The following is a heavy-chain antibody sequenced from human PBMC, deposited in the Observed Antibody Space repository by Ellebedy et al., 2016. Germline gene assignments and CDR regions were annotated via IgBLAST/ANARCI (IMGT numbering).Heavy chain of an antibody. CDR3: ARDLEMATAWGY. CDR1: GFTVSSNY. J-gene: IGHJ4*02. CDR2: IYSGGST. V-gene: IGHV3-53*01. Sequence: GESLKISCAASGFTVSSNYMGWVRQAPGKGLEWVSVIYSGGSTYYADSVKGRFTISRDTSKNTLYLQMNSLRAEDTAVYYCARDLEMATAWGYWGQGTLVTVSS. D-gene: IGHD5-24*01.